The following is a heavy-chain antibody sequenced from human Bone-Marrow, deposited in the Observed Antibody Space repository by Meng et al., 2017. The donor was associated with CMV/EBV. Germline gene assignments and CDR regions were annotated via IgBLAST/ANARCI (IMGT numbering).Heavy chain of an antibody. CDR2: ISAYNGNT. CDR1: GYPFTSYG. V-gene: IGHV1-18*01. CDR3: ARAGGWELLVGDWYFDL. D-gene: IGHD1-26*01. J-gene: IGHJ2*01. Sequence: VLVGQSGAEVKTLGASVKVSCKASGYPFTSYGISGVRQAPGQGLEWMGWISAYNGNTNYAQKLQGRVTMTTDTSTSTAYMELRSLRSDDTAVYYCARAGGWELLVGDWYFDLWGRGTLVTVSS.